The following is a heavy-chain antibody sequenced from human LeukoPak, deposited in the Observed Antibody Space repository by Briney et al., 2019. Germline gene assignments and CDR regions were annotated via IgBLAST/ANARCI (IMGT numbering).Heavy chain of an antibody. V-gene: IGHV4-59*01. Sequence: PSETLSLTCTVSGASISSYYWNWIRQPPGKGLEWIGYMHYSGSTNYNPSLKSRVTISVDASKHQFSLKLNSVTSADTAVYYCARDTRHYDNSGYYYFDYWGRGTLVTVSS. CDR1: GASISSYY. CDR2: MHYSGST. CDR3: ARDTRHYDNSGYYYFDY. J-gene: IGHJ4*02. D-gene: IGHD3-22*01.